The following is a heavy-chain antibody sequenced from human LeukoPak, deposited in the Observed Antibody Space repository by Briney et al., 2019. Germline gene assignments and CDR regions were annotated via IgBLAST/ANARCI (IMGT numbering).Heavy chain of an antibody. Sequence: GGSLRLSCAASGFTFSSYSMNWVRQAPGKGLEWVANIKQDGSEKYYVDSVKGRFTISRDNAKNSLYLQMNSLRAEDTAVYYCARDDLYGSEVDYWGQGTLVTVSS. V-gene: IGHV3-7*01. J-gene: IGHJ4*02. D-gene: IGHD2-2*02. CDR1: GFTFSSYS. CDR2: IKQDGSEK. CDR3: ARDDLYGSEVDY.